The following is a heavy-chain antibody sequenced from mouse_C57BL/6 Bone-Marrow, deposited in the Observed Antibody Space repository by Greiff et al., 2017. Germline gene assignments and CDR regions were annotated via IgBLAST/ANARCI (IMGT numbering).Heavy chain of an antibody. CDR1: GFSINSDCY. D-gene: IGHD2-3*01. V-gene: IGHV3-3*01. Sequence: EVQVVESGPSLVRPSQTLSLTCTVTGFSINSDCYWIWIRQFPGNKLEYIGYTFYSGITYYNPSLESRTYITRDTSKNQFSLKLSSVTTEDTATYYCARGGWLLRIDVWGTGTTVTVSS. CDR2: TFYSGIT. CDR3: ARGGWLLRIDV. J-gene: IGHJ1*03.